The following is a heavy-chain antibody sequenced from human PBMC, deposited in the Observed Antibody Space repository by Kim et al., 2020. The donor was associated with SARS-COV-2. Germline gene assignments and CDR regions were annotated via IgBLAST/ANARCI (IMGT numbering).Heavy chain of an antibody. Sequence: SVKGRFTISRDNYKNTLYLQMNSLRAEDTAVYYCAGEVISFYYYYYGMDVWGQGTTVTVSS. CDR3: AGEVISFYYYYYGMDV. V-gene: IGHV3-30*07. J-gene: IGHJ6*02. D-gene: IGHD3-16*02.